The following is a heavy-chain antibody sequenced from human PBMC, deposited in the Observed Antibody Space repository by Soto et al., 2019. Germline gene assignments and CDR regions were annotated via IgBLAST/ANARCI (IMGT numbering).Heavy chain of an antibody. V-gene: IGHV3-23*01. J-gene: IGHJ5*02. CDR2: ISGSGGST. D-gene: IGHD2-15*01. Sequence: PGGSLRLACAASGFTFSSYAMSWARQAPGKGLEWVSAISGSGGSTYYADSVKGRFTISRDNSKNTLYLQMNSLRAEDTAVYYCAKDASYCSGGSCYYGWFEPWGQGTLVTVSS. CDR3: AKDASYCSGGSCYYGWFEP. CDR1: GFTFSSYA.